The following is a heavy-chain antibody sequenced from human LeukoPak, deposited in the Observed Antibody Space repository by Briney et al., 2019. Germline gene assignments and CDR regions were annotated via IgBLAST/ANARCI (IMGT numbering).Heavy chain of an antibody. CDR1: GGSISSSSYY. CDR3: ARGVKSGPFDY. D-gene: IGHD3-10*01. CDR2: IYYSGST. V-gene: IGHV4-39*07. J-gene: IGHJ4*02. Sequence: SETLSLTYTVSGGSISSSSYYWGWIRQPPGKGLEWIGSIYYSGSTYYNPSLKSRVTISVDTSKNQFSLKLSSVTAADTAVYYCARGVKSGPFDYWGQGTLVTVSS.